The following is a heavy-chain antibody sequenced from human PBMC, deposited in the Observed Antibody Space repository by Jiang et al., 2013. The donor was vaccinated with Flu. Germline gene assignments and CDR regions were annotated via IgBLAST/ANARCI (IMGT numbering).Heavy chain of an antibody. D-gene: IGHD3-16*02. J-gene: IGHJ4*02. CDR2: IYYSGST. Sequence: GSGLVKPSQTLSLTCTVSGGSISSGGYYWSWIRQHPGKGLEWIGYIYYSGSTYYNPSLKSRVTISVDTSKNQFSLKLSSVTAADTAVYYCARDKGRLGELSFHFDYWGQGTLVTVSS. V-gene: IGHV4-31*03. CDR1: GGSISSGGYY. CDR3: ARDKGRLGELSFHFDY.